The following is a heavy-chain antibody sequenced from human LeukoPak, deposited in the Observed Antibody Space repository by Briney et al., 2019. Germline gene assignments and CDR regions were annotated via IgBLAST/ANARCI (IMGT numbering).Heavy chain of an antibody. CDR1: GFTFNSYS. J-gene: IGHJ3*02. D-gene: IGHD3-22*01. Sequence: GGSLRLSCAASGFTFNSYSMNWVRQAPGKGLEWISYITSSSGTIYYADSVKGRFTISRDNAKNSLYLQMNSLRAEDTAVYYCAVENSSGAFDIWGQGTMVTVSS. CDR2: ITSSSGTI. CDR3: AVENSSGAFDI. V-gene: IGHV3-48*01.